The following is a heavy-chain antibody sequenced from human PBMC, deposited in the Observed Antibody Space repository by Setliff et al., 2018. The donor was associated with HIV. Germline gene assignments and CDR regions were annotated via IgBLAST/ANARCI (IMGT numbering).Heavy chain of an antibody. V-gene: IGHV3-66*02. D-gene: IGHD3-22*01. CDR1: GFTVSSHY. CDR2: IYSDGST. Sequence: TGGSLRLSCAASGFTVSSHYMSWVRQAPGKGLEWVSTIYSDGSTYHADSVKGRFTLSRDTSKNTLSLQMNSLRPEDTAVFYCARVRLYSSAQDYWGQGTLVTVSS. CDR3: ARVRLYSSAQDY. J-gene: IGHJ4*02.